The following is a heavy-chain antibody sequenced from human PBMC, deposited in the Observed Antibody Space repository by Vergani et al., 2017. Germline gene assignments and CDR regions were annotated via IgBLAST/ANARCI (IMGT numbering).Heavy chain of an antibody. CDR1: GGSISSYY. V-gene: IGHV4-59*01. CDR3: AKDFSTGPVGY. Sequence: QVQLQESGPGLVKPSETLSLTCTVSGGSISSYYWSWIRQPPGKGLEWIGYIYYSGSTNYNPSLKSRVTISVDTSKNQFSLKLSSVTAADTAVYYCAKDFSTGPVGYWGQGTLVTVSS. D-gene: IGHD3/OR15-3a*01. CDR2: IYYSGST. J-gene: IGHJ4*02.